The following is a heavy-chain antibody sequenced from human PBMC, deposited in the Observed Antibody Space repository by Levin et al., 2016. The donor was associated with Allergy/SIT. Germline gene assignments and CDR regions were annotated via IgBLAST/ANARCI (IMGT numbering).Heavy chain of an antibody. V-gene: IGHV4-61*05. Sequence: SETLSLTCTVSGASIDSVGYYWGWIRQPPGKGLEWIGYIYYSGSTNYNPSLKSRVTISVDTSKNQFSLKLSSVTAADTAVYYCARRWDYSSYGVLEHWFDPWGQGTLVTVSS. CDR3: ARRWDYSSYGVLEHWFDP. CDR1: GASIDSVGYY. CDR2: IYYSGST. J-gene: IGHJ5*02. D-gene: IGHD6-6*01.